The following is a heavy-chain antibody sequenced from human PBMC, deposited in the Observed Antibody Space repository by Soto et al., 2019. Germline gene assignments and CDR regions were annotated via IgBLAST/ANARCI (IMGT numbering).Heavy chain of an antibody. J-gene: IGHJ4*02. CDR3: ARISQSDLWSGYYYFFDS. CDR1: GYTFTDYG. V-gene: IGHV1-18*01. D-gene: IGHD3-3*01. Sequence: VHLVQSGAEVEKPGASVKVSCKASGYTFTDYGISWVRPAPGQGLQWMGWFNACNGNTKYAQQFQGRVPMTTDTSTSTAYMELRSLESDDTGVYYCARISQSDLWSGYYYFFDSWGQGTLVTVSS. CDR2: FNACNGNT.